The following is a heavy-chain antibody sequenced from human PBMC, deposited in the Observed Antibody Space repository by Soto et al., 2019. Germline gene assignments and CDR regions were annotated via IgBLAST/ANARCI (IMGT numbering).Heavy chain of an antibody. CDR3: ARLRRGYSYGYLDY. Sequence: QVQLQQWGAGLLKPSETLSLTCAVYGGSFSGYYWSWIRQPPGKGLEWIGEINHSGSTNYNPSLKSRVTLSVDTSKNQFSLKLSSVTAADTAVYYCARLRRGYSYGYLDYWGQGTLVTVSS. J-gene: IGHJ4*02. D-gene: IGHD5-18*01. V-gene: IGHV4-34*01. CDR2: INHSGST. CDR1: GGSFSGYY.